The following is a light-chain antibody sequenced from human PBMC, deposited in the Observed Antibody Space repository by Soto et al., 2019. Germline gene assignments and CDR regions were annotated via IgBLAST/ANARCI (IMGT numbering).Light chain of an antibody. Sequence: QSVLTQPASVSGSPGQSSTISCTGTSSDVGGYNYVSWYQQHPGKAPKLMIYAVSNRPSGVSNRFSGSKSGNTASLTISGLQAEDEADYYCSSYTSSSTLVFGTGTKVTV. CDR1: SSDVGGYNY. CDR2: AVS. CDR3: SSYTSSSTLV. J-gene: IGLJ1*01. V-gene: IGLV2-14*01.